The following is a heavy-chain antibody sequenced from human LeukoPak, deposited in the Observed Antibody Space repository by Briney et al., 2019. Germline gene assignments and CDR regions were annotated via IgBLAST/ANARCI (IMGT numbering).Heavy chain of an antibody. V-gene: IGHV1-69*05. J-gene: IGHJ3*02. CDR3: ARDYLAYCGGDCYSSRGGDAFDI. Sequence: GASVKVSCKASGGTFSSYAISWVRQAPGQGLEWMGGIIPIFGTANYAQKFQGRVTITTDESTSTAYMELSSLRSEDTAVYYCARDYLAYCGGDCYSSRGGDAFDIWGQGTMVTVSS. CDR2: IIPIFGTA. CDR1: GGTFSSYA. D-gene: IGHD2-21*02.